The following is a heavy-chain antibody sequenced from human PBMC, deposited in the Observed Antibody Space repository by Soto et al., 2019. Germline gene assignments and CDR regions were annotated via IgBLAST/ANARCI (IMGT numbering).Heavy chain of an antibody. J-gene: IGHJ6*02. CDR2: IYYSGST. Sequence: SETLSLTCTVSGGSISSGDYYWSWIRQPPGKGLEWIGYIYYSGSTYYNPSLKSRVTISVDTSKNQFSLKLSSVTAADTAVYYCARDPQYYYGSGSYLFYYYYGMDVWGQGTTVTVSS. CDR3: ARDPQYYYGSGSYLFYYYYGMDV. V-gene: IGHV4-30-4*01. D-gene: IGHD3-10*01. CDR1: GGSISSGDYY.